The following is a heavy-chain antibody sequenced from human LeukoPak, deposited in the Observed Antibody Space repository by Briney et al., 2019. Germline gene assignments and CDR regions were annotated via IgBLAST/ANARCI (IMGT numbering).Heavy chain of an antibody. J-gene: IGHJ4*02. D-gene: IGHD1-26*01. CDR3: ARVSVGATMLAYFDY. CDR2: INPSGGST. CDR1: GYTFTNYY. V-gene: IGHV1-46*01. Sequence: ASVKVSCKASGYTFTNYYTHWVRQAPGQGLEWMGIINPSGGSTNYAQRFQGRVTMTRDMSTSTVYMQLSSLRSEDTAVYYCARVSVGATMLAYFDYWGQGTLVTVSS.